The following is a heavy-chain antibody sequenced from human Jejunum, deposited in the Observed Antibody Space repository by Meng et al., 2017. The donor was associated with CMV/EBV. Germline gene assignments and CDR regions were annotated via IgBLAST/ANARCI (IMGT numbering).Heavy chain of an antibody. CDR3: ARNARGSGY. CDR1: GFTCSTYW. J-gene: IGHJ4*02. Sequence: SCAASGFTCSTYWMGWVRQAPGKGLEWVANIKQDGSEKYYVDSVKGRFTISRDNATNSLFLQMNSLRAEDTAMYYCARNARGSGYWGQGTLVTVSS. CDR2: IKQDGSEK. D-gene: IGHD3-10*01. V-gene: IGHV3-7*01.